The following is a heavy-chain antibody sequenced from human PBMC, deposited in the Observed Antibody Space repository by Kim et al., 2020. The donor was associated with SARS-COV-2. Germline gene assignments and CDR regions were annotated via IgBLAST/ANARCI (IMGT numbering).Heavy chain of an antibody. J-gene: IGHJ4*02. D-gene: IGHD3-22*01. Sequence: SETLSLTCTVSGGSISSYYWSWIRQPPGKGLEWIGYIYYSGSTNYNPSLKSRVTISVDTSKNQFSLKLSSVTAADTAVYYCARGYYYDSSGYFNLDYLGQGALVTVSS. V-gene: IGHV4-59*01. CDR2: IYYSGST. CDR3: ARGYYYDSSGYFNLDY. CDR1: GGSISSYY.